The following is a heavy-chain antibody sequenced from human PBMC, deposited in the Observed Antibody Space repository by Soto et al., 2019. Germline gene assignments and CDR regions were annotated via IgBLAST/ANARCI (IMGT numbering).Heavy chain of an antibody. CDR1: GGSISSYY. D-gene: IGHD3-22*01. CDR2: IYYSGST. Sequence: SETLSLTCTVSGGSISSYYWSWIRQPPGKGLEWIGYIYYSGSTNYNPSLKSRVTISVDTSKNQFSLKLSSVTAADTAVYYCAREAYDSSGYPPRWFDPWGQGTLVTVSS. J-gene: IGHJ5*02. CDR3: AREAYDSSGYPPRWFDP. V-gene: IGHV4-59*01.